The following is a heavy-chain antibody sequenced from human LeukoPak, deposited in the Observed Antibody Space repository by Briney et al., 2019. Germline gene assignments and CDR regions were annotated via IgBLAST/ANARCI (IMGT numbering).Heavy chain of an antibody. CDR1: GFTFSSYT. D-gene: IGHD3-10*01. Sequence: GGSLRLSCAASGFTFSSYTMNWVRQAPGKGLEWVSSISTSSSYIYYADSLKGRFTISRDNAKNSLYLQMNSLRVEDTAVYYCARESSGFLDYWGQGTLVTVSS. CDR3: ARESSGFLDY. CDR2: ISTSSSYI. V-gene: IGHV3-21*01. J-gene: IGHJ4*02.